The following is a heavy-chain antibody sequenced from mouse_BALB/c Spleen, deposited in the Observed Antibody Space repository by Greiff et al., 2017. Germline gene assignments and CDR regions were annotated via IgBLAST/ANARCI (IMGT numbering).Heavy chain of an antibody. CDR3: VRDGDGYYEYFDV. D-gene: IGHD2-3*01. CDR2: IRSKSNNYAT. J-gene: IGHJ1*01. CDR1: GFTFNTNA. V-gene: IGHV10S3*01. Sequence: GGGLVQPKGSLKLSCAASGFTFNTNAMNWVRQAPGKGLEWVARIRSKSNNYATYYADSVKDRFTISRDDAQSMLYLQMNNLKTEDTAMYYCVRDGDGYYEYFDVWGAGTTVTVSS.